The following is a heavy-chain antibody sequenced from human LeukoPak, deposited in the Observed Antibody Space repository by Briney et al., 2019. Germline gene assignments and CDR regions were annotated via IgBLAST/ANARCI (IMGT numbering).Heavy chain of an antibody. CDR2: IVSSGDST. Sequence: GGSLRLSCAASGFTFSSYAMSWVRQAPGKGLEWVSAIVSSGDSTYYADSVKGRFTISRDNSKNTLYLQMNSLRAEDTAVYYCAKARSSWTGPVDYWGQGTLVTVSS. D-gene: IGHD6-13*01. CDR3: AKARSSWTGPVDY. J-gene: IGHJ4*02. CDR1: GFTFSSYA. V-gene: IGHV3-23*01.